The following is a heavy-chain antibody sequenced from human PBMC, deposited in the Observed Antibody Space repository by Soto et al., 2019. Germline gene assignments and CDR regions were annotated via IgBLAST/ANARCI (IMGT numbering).Heavy chain of an antibody. V-gene: IGHV4-59*08. CDR3: ARGRPVATDAFDI. CDR1: GGSISSYY. CDR2: IYYSGST. Sequence: QVQLQESGPGLVKPSETLSLTCTVSGGSISSYYSSWIRQPPGKGLEWIGYIYYSGSTNYNPSLKSRVTISVDTSKNQFSLKLSSVTAADTAVYYCARGRPVATDAFDIWGQGTMVTVSS. J-gene: IGHJ3*02. D-gene: IGHD2-2*01.